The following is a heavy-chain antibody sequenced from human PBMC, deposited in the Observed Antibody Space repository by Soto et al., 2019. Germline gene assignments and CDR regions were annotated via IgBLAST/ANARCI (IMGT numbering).Heavy chain of an antibody. J-gene: IGHJ4*02. D-gene: IGHD3-10*01. V-gene: IGHV3-33*01. Sequence: GQLVESGGGVVQPGRSLRLSCAASGFTFSSHGMYWVRQAPGKGLEWVAVIWYDGSNKYYADSVKGRFTISRDNSKNTLYLQMNSLRAEDTAMYYCARDGDYYWGQGTLVTVSS. CDR3: ARDGDYY. CDR2: IWYDGSNK. CDR1: GFTFSSHG.